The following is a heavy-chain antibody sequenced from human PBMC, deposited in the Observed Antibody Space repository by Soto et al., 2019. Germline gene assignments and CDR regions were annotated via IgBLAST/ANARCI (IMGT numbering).Heavy chain of an antibody. CDR3: AKARVRIVGANSFDY. J-gene: IGHJ4*02. Sequence: PGGSLRLSCVGSGFTFSNYGMHWVRQPPGKGLEWVALISDDGDKRYYADSVRGRLIISRDNSKDTLYLQMNGLGTDDTAGYFCAKARVRIVGANSFDYWGQGTPVTVSS. CDR1: GFTFSNYG. D-gene: IGHD1-26*01. V-gene: IGHV3-30*18. CDR2: ISDDGDKR.